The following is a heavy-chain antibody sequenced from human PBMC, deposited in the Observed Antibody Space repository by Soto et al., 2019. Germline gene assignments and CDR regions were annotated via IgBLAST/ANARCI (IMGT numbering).Heavy chain of an antibody. CDR3: ARGGHVVVVTAAFDY. V-gene: IGHV1-46*01. J-gene: IGHJ4*02. CDR2: INPSGGHT. D-gene: IGHD2-21*02. Sequence: ASVKVSCKASGNTFTNYYIHWVRQAPGQGLEWMGAINPSGGHTTYAQKFLGRVTMTRDTSTSTLYMELTSLRSEDTAVYYCARGGHVVVVTAAFDYWGQGTLVTVSS. CDR1: GNTFTNYY.